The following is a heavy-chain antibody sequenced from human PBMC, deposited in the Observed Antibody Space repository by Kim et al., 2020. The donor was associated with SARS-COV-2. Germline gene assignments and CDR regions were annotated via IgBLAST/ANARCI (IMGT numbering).Heavy chain of an antibody. D-gene: IGHD6-13*01. V-gene: IGHV3-7*04. CDR3: ARGVAAAGRLLDY. Sequence: GGSLRPSCAASGFTFSSYWMSWVRQAPGKGLEWVANIKEGGSEKYYVDSVKGRFTISRDNPKNSLYLQVNRLRAEDTAVSDCARGVAAAGRLLDYLGQGT. CDR2: IKEGGSEK. CDR1: GFTFSSYW. J-gene: IGHJ4*02.